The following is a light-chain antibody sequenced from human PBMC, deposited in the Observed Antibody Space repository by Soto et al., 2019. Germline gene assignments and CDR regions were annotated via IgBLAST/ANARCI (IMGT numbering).Light chain of an antibody. V-gene: IGKV1-39*01. CDR3: QQIFGTRYS. J-gene: IGKJ2*03. Sequence: DIQMTQSPSSLSASVGDRVTITCRASQNIRVYLNWYQQKPGKAPKPLIYAASTLLSGVPSRFSGSGFGTDFTLTISSLQPEDFATYYCQQIFGTRYSFGQGTKLEI. CDR1: QNIRVY. CDR2: AAS.